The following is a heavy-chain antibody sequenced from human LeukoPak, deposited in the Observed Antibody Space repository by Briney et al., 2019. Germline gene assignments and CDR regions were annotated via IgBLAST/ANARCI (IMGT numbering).Heavy chain of an antibody. D-gene: IGHD1-1*01. CDR2: ISGSGGST. CDR3: AKDRFPNDGNWDFDY. Sequence: GGSLRLSCAASGFTFSSCAMIWVRQAPGKGLEGVSAISGSGGSTYYADSVKGLVTMSRDNSENTGYLQMNNLGAEDTAIYYCAKDRFPNDGNWDFDYWGQGTLVTVSS. J-gene: IGHJ4*02. V-gene: IGHV3-23*01. CDR1: GFTFSSCA.